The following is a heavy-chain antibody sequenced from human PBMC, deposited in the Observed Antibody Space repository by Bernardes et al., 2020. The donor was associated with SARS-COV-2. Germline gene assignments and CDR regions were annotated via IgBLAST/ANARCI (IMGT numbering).Heavy chain of an antibody. J-gene: IGHJ3*02. CDR3: ARDQNYGSDAFDI. Sequence: GSLRLSCEASGFTFRTSGMHWVRQAPGKGLEWVALISNDGSRKSFADSVKGRFAISRDNSRNTLYLQMNSLRAEDTAVYYCARDQNYGSDAFDIWGQGTMVTVSS. D-gene: IGHD1-7*01. V-gene: IGHV3-30*03. CDR2: ISNDGSRK. CDR1: GFTFRTSG.